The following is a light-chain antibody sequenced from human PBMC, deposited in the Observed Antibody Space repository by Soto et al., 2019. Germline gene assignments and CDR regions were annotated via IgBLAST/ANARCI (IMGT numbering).Light chain of an antibody. J-gene: IGKJ1*01. V-gene: IGKV1-9*01. Sequence: DIQLTQSPSFLSASVGDRVTITCRASQDISSYLAWYQQRPGKVPRFLTHSASTLQSGVPSRFSATGSGTTFXLTISSLQPEDIATYYCQQLNRFPRTFGQGTKVEV. CDR2: SAS. CDR1: QDISSY. CDR3: QQLNRFPRT.